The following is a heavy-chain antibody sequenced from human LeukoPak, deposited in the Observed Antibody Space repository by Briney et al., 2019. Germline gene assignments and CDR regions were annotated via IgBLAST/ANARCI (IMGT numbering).Heavy chain of an antibody. CDR3: ARENMVRGIIISPAPYFDY. J-gene: IGHJ4*02. D-gene: IGHD3-10*01. CDR1: GFTFSSYG. CDR2: ISSSGFTI. Sequence: GGSLRLSCAASGFTFSSYGMNWVRQAPGKGLEWVSYISSSGFTIYYADSVKGRFTISRDNAKSSLYLQMNSLRAEDTAVYYCARENMVRGIIISPAPYFDYWGQGTLVTVSS. V-gene: IGHV3-48*03.